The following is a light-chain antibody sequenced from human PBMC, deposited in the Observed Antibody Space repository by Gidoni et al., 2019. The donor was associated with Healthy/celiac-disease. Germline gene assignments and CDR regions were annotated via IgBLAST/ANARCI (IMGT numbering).Light chain of an antibody. V-gene: IGLV2-8*01. CDR1: SSDVVGYNY. J-gene: IGLJ2*01. Sequence: QSALTQPPSASGSPAQSVTISCTGTSSDVVGYNYVSWYQQHPGKAPKLMIYEVSKRPSGVPDRFSGSKSGNTASLTVSGLQAEDEADYYCSSYAGSNNKVFGGGTKLTVL. CDR3: SSYAGSNNKV. CDR2: EVS.